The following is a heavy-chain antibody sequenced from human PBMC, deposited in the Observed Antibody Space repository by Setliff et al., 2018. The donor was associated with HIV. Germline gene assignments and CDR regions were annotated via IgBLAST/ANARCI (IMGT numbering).Heavy chain of an antibody. CDR3: AKEDQRVTSVDY. J-gene: IGHJ4*02. Sequence: PGGSLRLSCAVSGFTFRNYGMHWVRQAPGKGLEWVAFIRLDGSDKFYADSVKGRFTISRDNSKNTLFLQMNSLRSEDTAVYYCAKEDQRVTSVDYWGQGTPVTVSS. CDR2: IRLDGSDK. V-gene: IGHV3-30*02. CDR1: GFTFRNYG. D-gene: IGHD2-2*01.